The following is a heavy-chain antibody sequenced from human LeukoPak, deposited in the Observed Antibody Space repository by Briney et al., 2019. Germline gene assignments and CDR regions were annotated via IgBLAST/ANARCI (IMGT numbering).Heavy chain of an antibody. V-gene: IGHV4-34*01. CDR2: INHSGST. CDR1: GGSFSGYY. Sequence: KASETLSLTCVVYGGSFSGYYWSWIRQPPGKGLEWIGEINHSGSTNYYESLKSRVTISVDTSKNQFSLKLTSVTAADTAVYYCARHPTYSYGIFDYWGQGTLATVSS. J-gene: IGHJ4*02. CDR3: ARHPTYSYGIFDY. D-gene: IGHD5-18*01.